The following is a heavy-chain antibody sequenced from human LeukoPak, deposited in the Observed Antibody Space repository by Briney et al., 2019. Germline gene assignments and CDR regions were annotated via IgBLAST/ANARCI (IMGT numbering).Heavy chain of an antibody. CDR1: GGSISSYY. V-gene: IGHV4-59*01. J-gene: IGHJ4*02. Sequence: PSETLSLTCTVSGGSISSYYWSWIRQPPGKGLEWIGYIYYSGSTNCNPSLKSRVTISVDTSKNRFSLKLSSVTAADTAVYYCARDLHDYGDYYFDYWGQGTLVTVSS. CDR2: IYYSGST. CDR3: ARDLHDYGDYYFDY. D-gene: IGHD4-17*01.